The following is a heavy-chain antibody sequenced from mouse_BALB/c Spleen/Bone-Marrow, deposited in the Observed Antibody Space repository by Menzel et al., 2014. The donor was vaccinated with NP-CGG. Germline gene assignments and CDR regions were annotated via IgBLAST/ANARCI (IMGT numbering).Heavy chain of an antibody. Sequence: EVQLVESGPGLVKPSQSLSLTCSVTGYSITSGYYWNWIRQFPGNKLEWMGYISYDGSNNYNPSLKNRISITRDTSKNQFFLKLNSVTTEDTATYYCASAYYYGRAWFAYRGQGTLVTVSA. CDR1: GYSITSGYY. V-gene: IGHV3-6*02. CDR3: ASAYYYGRAWFAY. D-gene: IGHD1-1*01. CDR2: ISYDGSN. J-gene: IGHJ3*01.